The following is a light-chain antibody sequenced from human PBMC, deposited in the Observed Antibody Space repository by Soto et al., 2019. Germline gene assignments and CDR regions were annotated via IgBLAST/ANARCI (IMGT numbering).Light chain of an antibody. CDR2: DGY. V-gene: IGKV1D-13*01. J-gene: IGKJ3*01. Sequence: QVTHSPSSLFASVVDRVTISFRASQGFGSPLAWYQQTPGKPPRLLIYDGYTLQSGVPTRFSGSGSETNFPLTISSLPPEDFATYYCQLFYDYPHSFGPGTKVDIK. CDR1: QGFGSP. CDR3: QLFYDYPHS.